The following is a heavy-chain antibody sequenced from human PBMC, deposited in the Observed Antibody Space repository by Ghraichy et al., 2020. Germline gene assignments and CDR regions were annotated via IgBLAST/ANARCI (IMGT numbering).Heavy chain of an antibody. D-gene: IGHD4-17*01. J-gene: IGHJ6*02. V-gene: IGHV4-30-4*07. CDR1: GGSITSGDYS. Sequence: SETLSLTCAVSGGSITSGDYSWTWIRQSPGRGLEWIGYIFYGGNTYYNPSLKSRVTISIDTSKNQFSLNLSSVTAADTAVYYCARGGDRLIYFGMDVWGQGTTVSVSS. CDR3: ARGGDRLIYFGMDV. CDR2: IFYGGNT.